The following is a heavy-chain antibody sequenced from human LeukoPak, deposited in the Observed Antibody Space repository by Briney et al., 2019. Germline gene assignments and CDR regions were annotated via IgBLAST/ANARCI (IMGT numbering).Heavy chain of an antibody. CDR2: IKEDGSRN. Sequence: GGSLRLSCAASGFTFSRYWMSWVRQAPGKGLEWVANIKEDGSRNHYANSVKGRFTISRDNAKNSLYLQMSSLRAEDTAVYYCARQLSGWYDADPYWGQGTLVTVSS. CDR1: GFTFSRYW. CDR3: ARQLSGWYDADPY. D-gene: IGHD6-19*01. J-gene: IGHJ4*02. V-gene: IGHV3-7*05.